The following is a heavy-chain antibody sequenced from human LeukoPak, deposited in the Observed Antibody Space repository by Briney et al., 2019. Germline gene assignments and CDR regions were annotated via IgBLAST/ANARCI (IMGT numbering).Heavy chain of an antibody. CDR2: MNPNSGNT. CDR3: ARNYYDSSGYFGFDY. CDR1: GYTFTSYY. J-gene: IGHJ4*02. V-gene: IGHV1-8*01. Sequence: ASVKVSCKASGYTFTSYYMHWVRQATGQGLEWMGWMNPNSGNTGYAQKFQGRVTMTTDTSTSTAYMELRSLRSDDTAVYYCARNYYDSSGYFGFDYWGQGTLVTVFS. D-gene: IGHD3-22*01.